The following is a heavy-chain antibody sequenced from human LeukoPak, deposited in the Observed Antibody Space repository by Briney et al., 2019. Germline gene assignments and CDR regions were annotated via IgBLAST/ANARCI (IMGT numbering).Heavy chain of an antibody. CDR2: ISYDASNK. V-gene: IGHV3-30-3*01. D-gene: IGHD5-12*01. CDR1: GFXFSAFA. CDR3: ARGTTDIVAEISDAFDI. J-gene: IGHJ3*02. Sequence: GGSLRLSCAASGFXFSAFAIHWARQAPGKGLEWVAHISYDASNKYYAVSVRGRFTISRDNSRNTLFLQMNSLRADGTAVYYCARGTTDIVAEISDAFDIWGQGTVVTVSS.